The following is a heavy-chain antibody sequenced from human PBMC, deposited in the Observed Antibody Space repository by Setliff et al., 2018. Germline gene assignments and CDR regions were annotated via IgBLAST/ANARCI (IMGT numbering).Heavy chain of an antibody. CDR1: GFTFSDYS. J-gene: IGHJ6*02. CDR2: ISRSSGAI. CDR3: ARGWGGMDV. D-gene: IGHD3-16*01. V-gene: IGHV3-48*01. Sequence: GGSLRLSCTASGFTFSDYSMNWVRQAPGKGLEWVSSISRSSGAIYYADSVKGRFTVSRDNAKNSLSLQMNSLRPEDTALYYCARGWGGMDVWGQGTMGTVSS.